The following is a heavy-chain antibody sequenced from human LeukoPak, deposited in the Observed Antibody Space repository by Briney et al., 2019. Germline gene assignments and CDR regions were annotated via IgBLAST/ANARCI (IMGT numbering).Heavy chain of an antibody. CDR1: GFTFSDYW. CDR3: ARWLELMRNFDW. D-gene: IGHD5-24*01. Sequence: GGSLRLSCVGSGFTFSDYWMSWVRQAPGKGLEWVANIKQDGSEKDYVDALKGRFTISRHNAKNSLCLQMNSLRAEDTAVYYCARWLELMRNFDWWGQGTLVTVSS. V-gene: IGHV3-7*01. CDR2: IKQDGSEK. J-gene: IGHJ4*02.